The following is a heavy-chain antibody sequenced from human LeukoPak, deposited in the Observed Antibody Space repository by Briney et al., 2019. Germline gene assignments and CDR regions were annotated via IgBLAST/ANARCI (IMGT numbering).Heavy chain of an antibody. CDR2: ISYDGNVR. CDR3: ARGVDNSGWFVY. J-gene: IGHJ5*01. V-gene: IGHV3-30*04. Sequence: GRSLRLSCAASGFTFIRYGINWVRQAPGTGPASVAFISYDGNVRYHADFVEGRFTISRDNSKNTLYLQMSSLRPDDTAVYYCARGVDNSGWFVYWGQGTLVTVSS. D-gene: IGHD3-22*01. CDR1: GFTFIRYG.